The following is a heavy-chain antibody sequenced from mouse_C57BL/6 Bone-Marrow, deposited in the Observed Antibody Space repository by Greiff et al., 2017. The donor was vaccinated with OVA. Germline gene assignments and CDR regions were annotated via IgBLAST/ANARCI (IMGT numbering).Heavy chain of an antibody. D-gene: IGHD1-1*01. J-gene: IGHJ2*01. V-gene: IGHV1-82*01. Sequence: QVQLKESGPELVKPGASVKISCKASGYAFSSSWMTWVKQRPGKGLEWIGRIYPGGGGTTYNGKFKGKATLTADKSSSTAYMHLSSLTSEDSAVYFCARKTTVVDFDYWGKGTTLTVSS. CDR2: IYPGGGGT. CDR3: ARKTTVVDFDY. CDR1: GYAFSSSW.